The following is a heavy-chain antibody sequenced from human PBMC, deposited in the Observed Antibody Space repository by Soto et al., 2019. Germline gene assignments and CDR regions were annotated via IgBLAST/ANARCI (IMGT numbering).Heavy chain of an antibody. CDR2: IHYSGSA. Sequence: RSLTCTVSGGSINSYFWTWIRQSPGKGLQWIGYIHYSGSANYNPSLKTRVTMSVDTSKTQFSLSLTSVTAADTAVYYCARMNHLAPKRNAFDIWGQGTMVTV. V-gene: IGHV4-59*01. CDR3: ARMNHLAPKRNAFDI. CDR1: GGSINSYF. J-gene: IGHJ3*02.